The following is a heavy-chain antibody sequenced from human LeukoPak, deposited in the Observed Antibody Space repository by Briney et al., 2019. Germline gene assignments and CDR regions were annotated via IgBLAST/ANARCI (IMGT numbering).Heavy chain of an antibody. V-gene: IGHV6-1*01. CDR1: GDSVSSNGVA. Sequence: SQTLSLTCAISGDSVSSNGVAWNWIRQSPSRGLEWLGRTSKWSNDYALSVKSRITINPETAKNQFSLQLNSVTPEDTAVYYCARGRNSAFDYWGQGTLVTVSS. CDR2: TSKWSN. CDR3: ARGRNSAFDY. J-gene: IGHJ4*02. D-gene: IGHD1-14*01.